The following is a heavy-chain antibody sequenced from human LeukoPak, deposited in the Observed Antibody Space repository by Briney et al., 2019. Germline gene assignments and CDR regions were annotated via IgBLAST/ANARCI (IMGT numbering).Heavy chain of an antibody. Sequence: PGGSLRLSCTASTFTFSDDYMGWIRQAPGKAPEWVSSISPGSSYKFCADSVEGRFTISRDDAKNSVYLQMNNLRVDDTAVYYCATERLGIFEFWGQGSLVTVSS. CDR2: ISPGSSYK. V-gene: IGHV3-11*05. D-gene: IGHD3-3*01. CDR3: ATERLGIFEF. J-gene: IGHJ4*02. CDR1: TFTFSDDY.